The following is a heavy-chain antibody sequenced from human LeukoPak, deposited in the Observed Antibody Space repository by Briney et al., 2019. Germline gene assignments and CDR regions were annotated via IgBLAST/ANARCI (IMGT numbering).Heavy chain of an antibody. D-gene: IGHD3-3*01. CDR3: ARVGITIFGVVIQDPLIAFDI. CDR1: GYTFTSYG. Sequence: ASVKVSCKASGYTFTSYGISWVRQAPGQGLEWMGWISAYNGNTNYAQKLQGRVTMTTDTSTSTAYMELRSLRSDDTAVYYCARVGITIFGVVIQDPLIAFDIWGQGTMVTVSS. V-gene: IGHV1-18*01. CDR2: ISAYNGNT. J-gene: IGHJ3*02.